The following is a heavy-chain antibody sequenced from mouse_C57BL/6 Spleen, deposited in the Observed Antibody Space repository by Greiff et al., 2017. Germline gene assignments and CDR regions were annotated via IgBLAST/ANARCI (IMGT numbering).Heavy chain of an antibody. Sequence: EVQLVESGGGLVQPGGSMKLSCVASGFTFSNYWMNWVRQSPEKGLEWVAQIRLKSDNYATHYAESVKGRFTISRDDSKSSVYLQMNNLRAEDTGIYYCTGIRYYGSLYYFDYWGQGTTLTVSS. CDR2: IRLKSDNYAT. J-gene: IGHJ2*01. D-gene: IGHD1-1*01. CDR3: TGIRYYGSLYYFDY. CDR1: GFTFSNYW. V-gene: IGHV6-3*01.